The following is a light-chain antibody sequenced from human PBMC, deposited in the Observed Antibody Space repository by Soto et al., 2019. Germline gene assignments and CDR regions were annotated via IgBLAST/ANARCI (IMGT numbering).Light chain of an antibody. CDR1: QGISSY. J-gene: IGKJ4*01. V-gene: IGKV1-8*01. CDR3: QQYYSYPLT. Sequence: AIRITQSPSSLSASTGDRVTITFRASQGISSYLAWYQQKPGKAPKLLIYAASTLQSGVPSRFSGSGSGTDFTLTISCLQSEDFATYYCQQYYSYPLTFGGGTKVDIK. CDR2: AAS.